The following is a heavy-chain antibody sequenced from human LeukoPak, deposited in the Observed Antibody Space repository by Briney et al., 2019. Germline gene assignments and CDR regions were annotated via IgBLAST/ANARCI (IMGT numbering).Heavy chain of an antibody. D-gene: IGHD3-10*01. Sequence: WGSLRLSCAASGFTISSNYMTWVRQAPGKGLEWVSVIHKNAITYYSDTVKGRFTISRDNSKNMLYLQMNRLRAEDTAVYYCASSLRVRGVPDYMDVWGKGTTVITSS. CDR3: ASSLRVRGVPDYMDV. J-gene: IGHJ6*03. CDR2: IHKNAIT. V-gene: IGHV3-53*01. CDR1: GFTISSNY.